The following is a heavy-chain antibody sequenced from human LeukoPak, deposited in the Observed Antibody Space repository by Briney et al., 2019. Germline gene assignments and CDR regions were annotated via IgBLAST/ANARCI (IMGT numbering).Heavy chain of an antibody. CDR2: IYSGGST. V-gene: IGHV3-53*01. CDR3: ARDPSSAYYYYYGMDV. CDR1: GFTVSSNY. J-gene: IGHJ6*04. D-gene: IGHD6-13*01. Sequence: HPGGSLRLSCAAPGFTVSSNYMSWVRQAPGKGLEWVSVIYSGGSTYYADSVKGRFTISRDNSKNTLYLQMNSLRAEDTAVYYCARDPSSAYYYYYGMDVWGKGTTVTVSS.